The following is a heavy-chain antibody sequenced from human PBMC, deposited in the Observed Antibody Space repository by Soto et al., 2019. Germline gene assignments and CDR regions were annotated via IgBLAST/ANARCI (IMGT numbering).Heavy chain of an antibody. J-gene: IGHJ4*02. CDR3: AKESTPHVGYCFNGVCYNDY. Sequence: GESLKISCAASRFTFNSYAMSWVRQAPGKGLEWVSVISASGDSTFYVDSVKGRFTISRDNSKNTLYLQMSSLRVEDTAVYYCAKESTPHVGYCFNGVCYNDYWGQGTLVTVSS. CDR1: RFTFNSYA. V-gene: IGHV3-23*01. CDR2: ISASGDST. D-gene: IGHD2-8*01.